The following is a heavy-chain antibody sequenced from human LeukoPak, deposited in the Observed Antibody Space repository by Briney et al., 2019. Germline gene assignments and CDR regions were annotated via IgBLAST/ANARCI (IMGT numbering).Heavy chain of an antibody. CDR1: GDSISGSRFY. J-gene: IGHJ4*02. CDR2: ILYTGRT. D-gene: IGHD1-26*01. CDR3: ARRDVGATIDY. V-gene: IGHV4-39*01. Sequence: SETLSLTCTVSGDSISGSRFYWAWIRQPPGKGLEWIGSILYTGRTFYNPSLKSRVTISVDTSKNQFSLRLGSVTASDTAVYYCARRDVGATIDYWGQGNLVTVSS.